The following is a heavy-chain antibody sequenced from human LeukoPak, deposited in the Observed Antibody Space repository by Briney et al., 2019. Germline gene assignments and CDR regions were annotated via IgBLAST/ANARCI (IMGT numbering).Heavy chain of an antibody. CDR2: INPNSGDT. J-gene: IGHJ3*02. CDR1: GYIFTDPY. V-gene: IGHV1-2*02. D-gene: IGHD3-16*01. CDR3: ARARLWGYDI. Sequence: ASVKVSCKASGYIFTDPYIHWVRQAPGQGFEWMGWINPNSGDTHYAQKFQGRVTMTRDTSINTAYMELTSLKPDDTAVYFCARARLWGYDIWGQGTMVTVSS.